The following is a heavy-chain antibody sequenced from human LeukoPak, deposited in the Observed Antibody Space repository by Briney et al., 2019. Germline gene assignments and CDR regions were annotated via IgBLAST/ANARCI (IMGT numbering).Heavy chain of an antibody. V-gene: IGHV4-39*07. CDR1: GGSISSSGYY. Sequence: SETLSLTCTVSGGSISSSGYYWDWIRQPPGKGLEWIGSIFYSGSPYYNPSLKSRLTISVDTSKRQFSLKLSSVTAADTAVYYCARDYYDSSGHKWFDPWGQGTLVTVSS. CDR2: IFYSGSP. D-gene: IGHD3-22*01. CDR3: ARDYYDSSGHKWFDP. J-gene: IGHJ5*02.